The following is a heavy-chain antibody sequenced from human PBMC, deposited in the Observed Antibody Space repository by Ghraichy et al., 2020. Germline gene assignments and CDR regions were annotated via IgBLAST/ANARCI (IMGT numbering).Heavy chain of an antibody. CDR2: IDWDDDK. D-gene: IGHD2-2*01. J-gene: IGHJ6*02. CDR1: GFSLSTNGMC. CDR3: ARIQCSRTSPHMDV. Sequence: SGPTLVKPTQTLTLTCTFSGFSLSTNGMCVSWIRQPPGKALEWLARIDWDDDKDYNTSLKTRLTISKDTSKNQVVLTMTNMDPVDTATYYCARIQCSRTSPHMDVWGQGTSVTVSS. V-gene: IGHV2-70*11.